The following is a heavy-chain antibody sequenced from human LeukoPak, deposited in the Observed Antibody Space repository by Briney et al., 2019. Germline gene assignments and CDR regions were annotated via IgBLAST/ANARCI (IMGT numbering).Heavy chain of an antibody. CDR3: ARDSPYCGGDCYSTYYGMDV. Sequence: VASVKVSCKASGYTFTGYYMHWVRQAPGQGLEWMGWISAYNGNTNYAQKLQGRVTMTTDTSTSTAYMELRSLRSDDTAVYYCARDSPYCGGDCYSTYYGMDVWGQGTTVTVSS. V-gene: IGHV1-18*04. J-gene: IGHJ6*02. CDR2: ISAYNGNT. CDR1: GYTFTGYY. D-gene: IGHD2-21*02.